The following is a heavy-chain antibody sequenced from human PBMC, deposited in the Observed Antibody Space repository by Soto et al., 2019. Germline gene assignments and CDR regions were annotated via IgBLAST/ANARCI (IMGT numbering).Heavy chain of an antibody. CDR2: AYYRSKWYN. CDR1: GDSVSSNSVA. D-gene: IGHD2-15*01. J-gene: IGHJ5*02. CDR3: ARARKDTELYCSGGSCYNWFDP. V-gene: IGHV6-1*01. Sequence: QVQLQQSGPGLVKPSQTLSLTCAISGDSVSSNSVAWNWIRQSPSRGLEWLGRAYYRSKWYNDYAVCVTSRIPINPDTSKNQFSLQLNSVTPEDTAVYYCARARKDTELYCSGGSCYNWFDPWGQGTLVTVSS.